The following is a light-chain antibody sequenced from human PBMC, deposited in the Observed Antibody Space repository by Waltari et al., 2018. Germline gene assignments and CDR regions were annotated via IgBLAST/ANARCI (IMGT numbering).Light chain of an antibody. CDR3: QQTYRKPPYT. V-gene: IGKV1-39*01. Sequence: DIQMTQSPSSLSGSVGDGATTPCRASQTISTLLNWYEHKPGKAPTLLIYGATTLQSGVPSRFSGSGFGTEFTLTISNVQPEDFATYYCQQTYRKPPYTFGQGTKLEIK. J-gene: IGKJ2*01. CDR1: QTISTL. CDR2: GAT.